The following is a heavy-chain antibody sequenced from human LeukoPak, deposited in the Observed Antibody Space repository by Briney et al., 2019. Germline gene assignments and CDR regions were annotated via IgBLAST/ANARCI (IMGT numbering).Heavy chain of an antibody. Sequence: PSETLSLTCTVSGGSMSSYYWSWIRQPPGKGLEWIGEINHSGSTNYNPSLKSRVTISVDTSKNQFSLKLSSVTAADTAVYYCAREPGTGTTKYFDYWGQGTLVTVSS. D-gene: IGHD1-1*01. CDR3: AREPGTGTTKYFDY. CDR2: INHSGST. CDR1: GGSMSSYY. V-gene: IGHV4-59*01. J-gene: IGHJ4*02.